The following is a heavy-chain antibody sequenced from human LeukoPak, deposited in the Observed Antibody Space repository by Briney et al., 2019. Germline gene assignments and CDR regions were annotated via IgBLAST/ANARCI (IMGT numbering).Heavy chain of an antibody. V-gene: IGHV3-30*02. Sequence: GGSLRLSCAASGFTFSSYGMHWVRQAPGKGLEWVAFIRYDGSNKYYADSVKGRFTISRDNSKNTLYLQMNSLRAEDTAVYYCAKSRIVVVVAEATLDYWGQGTLVTVSS. J-gene: IGHJ4*02. CDR2: IRYDGSNK. CDR3: AKSRIVVVVAEATLDY. CDR1: GFTFSSYG. D-gene: IGHD2-15*01.